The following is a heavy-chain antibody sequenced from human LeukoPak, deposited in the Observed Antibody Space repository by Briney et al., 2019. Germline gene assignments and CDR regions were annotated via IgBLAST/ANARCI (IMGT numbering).Heavy chain of an antibody. J-gene: IGHJ3*01. D-gene: IGHD2-2*01. CDR3: AKEVRMSSV. Sequence: GGSLRLSCAASGFTFSNYAMSWVRQAPGKGLEWVSAISGSARTTYYADSVRGRFTISRDNSKDTVFLQMNSLRAEDTALYYCAKEVRMSSVWGQGTMVTVSS. CDR1: GFTFSNYA. CDR2: ISGSARTT. V-gene: IGHV3-23*01.